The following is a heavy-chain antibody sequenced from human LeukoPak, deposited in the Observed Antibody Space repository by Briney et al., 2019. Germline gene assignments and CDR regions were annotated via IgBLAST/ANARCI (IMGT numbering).Heavy chain of an antibody. Sequence: GGSLRLSCAASGFTFSSYWMHWVRQAPGKGLVWVSRIIIDGSTTNYADSVKGRFTISRDNAKNTLYLQMNSLRAEDTAVYYCARGVSGSYGKFDYWGQGTLVTVSS. CDR2: IIIDGSTT. D-gene: IGHD1-26*01. V-gene: IGHV3-74*01. J-gene: IGHJ4*02. CDR1: GFTFSSYW. CDR3: ARGVSGSYGKFDY.